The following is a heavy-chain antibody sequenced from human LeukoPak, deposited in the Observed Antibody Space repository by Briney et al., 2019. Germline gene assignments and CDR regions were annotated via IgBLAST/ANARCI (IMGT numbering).Heavy chain of an antibody. CDR1: GGSFSGYY. J-gene: IGHJ4*02. D-gene: IGHD3-10*01. CDR2: INHSGST. V-gene: IGHV4-34*01. Sequence: SETLSLTCAVYGGSFSGYYWSWIRQPPGKGLEWIGEINHSGSTNYNPSLKSRVTISVDTSKNQFSLKLSSVTAADTAVYYCARGGYGSGSLVFDYWGQGTLVTVSS. CDR3: ARGGYGSGSLVFDY.